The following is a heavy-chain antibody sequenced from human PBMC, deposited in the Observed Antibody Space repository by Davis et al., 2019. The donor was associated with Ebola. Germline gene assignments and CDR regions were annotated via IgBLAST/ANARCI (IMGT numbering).Heavy chain of an antibody. V-gene: IGHV3-66*04. J-gene: IGHJ6*02. CDR2: IYRGCST. CDR3: ASQDYDILTGYYSPYGMDV. Sequence: GSLRLLCAASGFTFSSYAISWVRQAPVKGLEWLSVIYRGCSTYYADSVKGRFTISRDNSKHTLYLQMNSLRAEETAVYYCASQDYDILTGYYSPYGMDVWGQGTTVTVSS. D-gene: IGHD3-9*01. CDR1: GFTFSSYA.